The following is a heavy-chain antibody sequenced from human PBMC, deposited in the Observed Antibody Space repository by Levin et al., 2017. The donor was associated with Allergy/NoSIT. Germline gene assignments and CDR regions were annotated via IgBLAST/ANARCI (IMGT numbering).Heavy chain of an antibody. J-gene: IGHJ6*02. Sequence: PGGSLRLSCAASGFTLSDHYMDWVRQAPGKGLEWVGRTKNKGNTYTAEYAASVKDRFIISREDSKNSLYLRMNSLKTEDTAVYYCARLRVDAVLSGMDVWGRGTAVTVSS. CDR1: GFTLSDHY. V-gene: IGHV3-72*01. D-gene: IGHD2-15*01. CDR3: ARLRVDAVLSGMDV. CDR2: TKNKGNTYTA.